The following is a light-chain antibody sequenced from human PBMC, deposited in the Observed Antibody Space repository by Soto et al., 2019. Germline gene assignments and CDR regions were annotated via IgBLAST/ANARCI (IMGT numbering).Light chain of an antibody. V-gene: IGKV3-11*01. J-gene: IGKJ4*01. CDR2: DAS. CDR1: QSVSSY. Sequence: EIVLTQSPATLSLSPGERATLSCRASQSVSSYLAWYQQKPGQAPRLLIYDASNRATGIPARFSGSGSGTDFTLSISRLEPEDFVVYCCQQRSNWLTFGGGTEVEIK. CDR3: QQRSNWLT.